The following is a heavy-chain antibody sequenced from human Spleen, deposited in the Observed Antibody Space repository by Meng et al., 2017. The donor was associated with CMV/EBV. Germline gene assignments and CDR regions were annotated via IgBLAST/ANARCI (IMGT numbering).Heavy chain of an antibody. D-gene: IGHD3-10*01. V-gene: IGHV5-51*01. CDR2: IYPGDSDI. Sequence: GESLKISCKGSGYIFSNYWIAWVRQMPGAGLEYMGIIYPGDSDIIYSPSFQDQVTISADKSISTAYLQWSRLKASDTAMYYCARGRSGSSTGAFEYWGQGTLVTVSS. J-gene: IGHJ4*02. CDR1: GYIFSNYW. CDR3: ARGRSGSSTGAFEY.